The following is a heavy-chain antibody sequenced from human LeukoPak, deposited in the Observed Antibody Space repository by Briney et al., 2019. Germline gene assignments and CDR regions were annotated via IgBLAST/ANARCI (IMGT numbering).Heavy chain of an antibody. J-gene: IGHJ4*02. V-gene: IGHV3-11*01. CDR1: GFTLSDYY. Sequence: GGSLTLTCAASGFTLSDYYMSWIRQSPGKGLEWVSYISSSGSTMYYADSVKGRFAMSRDNAKNSLYLKMNSLRADDTAVYSCARRRDFIDFWGQGTLVTVSS. D-gene: IGHD3/OR15-3a*01. CDR3: ARRRDFIDF. CDR2: ISSSGSTM.